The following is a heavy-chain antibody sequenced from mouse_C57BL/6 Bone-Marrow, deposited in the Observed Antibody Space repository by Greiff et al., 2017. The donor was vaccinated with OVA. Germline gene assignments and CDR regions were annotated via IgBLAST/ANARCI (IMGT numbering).Heavy chain of an antibody. CDR3: ARLREGFYYFDY. V-gene: IGHV5-16*01. D-gene: IGHD1-1*01. Sequence: EVMLVESEGGLVQPGSSMKLSCTASGFTFSDYYMAWVRQVPEKGLEWVANINYDGSSTYYLDSLKSRFIISRDNAKNILYLQMSSLKSEDTATYYCARLREGFYYFDYWGQGTTLTVSS. CDR1: GFTFSDYY. CDR2: INYDGSST. J-gene: IGHJ2*01.